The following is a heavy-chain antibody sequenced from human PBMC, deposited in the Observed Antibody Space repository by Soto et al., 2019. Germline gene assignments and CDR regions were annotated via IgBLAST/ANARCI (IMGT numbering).Heavy chain of an antibody. J-gene: IGHJ4*02. CDR2: VKDGGST. CDR3: ARGQEGIVATH. Sequence: QVQLQQWGAGLLKPSETLSLTCTVNGGSLTGYYWSWIRQPPGKGLEWIGEVKDGGSTNYSPSLMGXXSXPXDTSKNLFSLRLNSVTAADTAVYFCARGQEGIVATHWDQGALVTVSS. V-gene: IGHV4-34*01. D-gene: IGHD5-12*01. CDR1: GGSLTGYY.